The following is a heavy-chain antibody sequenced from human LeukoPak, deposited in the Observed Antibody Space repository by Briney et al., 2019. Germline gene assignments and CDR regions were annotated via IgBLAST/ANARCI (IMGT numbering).Heavy chain of an antibody. CDR3: AKDAAFYGSGSFLY. V-gene: IGHV3-23*01. J-gene: IGHJ4*02. CDR2: ISGSGDST. D-gene: IGHD3-10*01. CDR1: GFXFSNYG. Sequence: PGGSLRLSCAASGFXFSNYGISWVRQAPGKGLEWVSGISGSGDSTYYADSVKGRFTISRDNSKNTLFLQMNSLRAEDTAIYYCAKDAAFYGSGSFLYWGQGTLVTVSS.